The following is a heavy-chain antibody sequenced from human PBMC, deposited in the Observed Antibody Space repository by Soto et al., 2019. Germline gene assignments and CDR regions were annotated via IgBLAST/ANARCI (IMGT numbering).Heavy chain of an antibody. J-gene: IGHJ4*02. CDR3: ARDLASLRSAAGTFVY. CDR1: GYTFTSYG. Sequence: ASVKVSCKASGYTFTSYGISWVRQAPGQGLEWMGWISAYNGNTNYAQKLQGRVTMTTDTSTSTAYMELRSLRSDDTAVYYCARDLASLRSAAGTFVYWGQGTLVTVSS. V-gene: IGHV1-18*01. D-gene: IGHD6-13*01. CDR2: ISAYNGNT.